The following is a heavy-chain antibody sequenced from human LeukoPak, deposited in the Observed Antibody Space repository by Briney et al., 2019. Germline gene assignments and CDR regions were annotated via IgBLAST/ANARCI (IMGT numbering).Heavy chain of an antibody. Sequence: ASVKVSCKASGGTFSSYAISWVRQAPGQGLEWMGRIIPIFGTANYAQKFQGRVTITTDESTSTAYMELSSLRSEDTAVHYCARDFGLIDAGLVENDYWGQGTLVTVSS. CDR1: GGTFSSYA. V-gene: IGHV1-69*05. J-gene: IGHJ4*02. D-gene: IGHD2/OR15-2a*01. CDR3: ARDFGLIDAGLVENDY. CDR2: IIPIFGTA.